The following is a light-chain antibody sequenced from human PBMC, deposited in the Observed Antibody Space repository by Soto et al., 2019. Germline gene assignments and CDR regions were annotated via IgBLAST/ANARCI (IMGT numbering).Light chain of an antibody. J-gene: IGKJ4*01. V-gene: IGKV3-15*01. Sequence: EIVLTQSPATLSLSPGERATLSCRASQSASTYLAWYQQKPGQAPRLLIYDASNRATGIPARFSGSGSGTEFTLTISSLQSEDCAIYYCQQYHTWPITFGGGTKVDIK. CDR1: QSASTY. CDR3: QQYHTWPIT. CDR2: DAS.